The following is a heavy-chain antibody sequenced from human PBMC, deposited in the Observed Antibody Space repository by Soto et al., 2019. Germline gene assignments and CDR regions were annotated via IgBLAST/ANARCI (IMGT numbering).Heavy chain of an antibody. J-gene: IGHJ6*03. Sequence: SETLSLTCAVYGGSFSGYCWGWIRQPPGKGLEWIGEINHSGSTNYNPSLKSRVTISVDTSKNQFSLKLSSVTAADTAVYYCARDIMITFGGVIADYYYYYMDVWGKGTTVTVSS. V-gene: IGHV4-34*01. D-gene: IGHD3-16*02. CDR1: GGSFSGYC. CDR2: INHSGST. CDR3: ARDIMITFGGVIADYYYYYMDV.